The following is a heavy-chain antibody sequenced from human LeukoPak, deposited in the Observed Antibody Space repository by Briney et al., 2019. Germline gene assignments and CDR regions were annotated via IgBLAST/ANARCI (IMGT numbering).Heavy chain of an antibody. Sequence: GASVKVSCKASGYTFTSYYMHWVRQAPGQGLEWMGIINRSGGSTSYAQKFQGRVTMTRDTSTSTVYMELSSLRSEDTAVYYCARAGLFDSSGYYYVSYDYWGQGTLVTVSS. D-gene: IGHD3-22*01. CDR1: GYTFTSYY. CDR3: ARAGLFDSSGYYYVSYDY. CDR2: INRSGGST. V-gene: IGHV1-46*01. J-gene: IGHJ4*02.